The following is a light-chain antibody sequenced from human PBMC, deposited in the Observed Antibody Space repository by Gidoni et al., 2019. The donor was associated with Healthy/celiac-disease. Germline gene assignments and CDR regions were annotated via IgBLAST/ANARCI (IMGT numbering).Light chain of an antibody. CDR3: SSYTSSSTVV. CDR1: SSDVGGYNY. CDR2: DVS. Sequence: QSALTQPASVSGSPGQSITISCTGTSSDVGGYNYVSWYQQHPGKAPKLMIYDVSNRPSGVCKRFSGSKSGSTASLTISGLQAEDEADYYCSSYTSSSTVVFGGGTKLTVL. J-gene: IGLJ2*01. V-gene: IGLV2-14*01.